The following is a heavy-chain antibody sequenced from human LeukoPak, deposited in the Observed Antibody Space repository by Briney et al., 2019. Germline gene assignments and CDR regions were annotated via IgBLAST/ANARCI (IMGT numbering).Heavy chain of an antibody. CDR2: MNPNSVNT. CDR3: ARGITGTTFYYYYYYMDV. J-gene: IGHJ6*03. CDR1: GYTFTSYD. V-gene: IGHV1-8*01. D-gene: IGHD1-7*01. Sequence: ASVKVSCKASGYTFTSYDINWVRQATGQGLEWMGWMNPNSVNTGYAQKFQGRVTMTRNTSISTAYMELSSLRSEDTAVYYCARGITGTTFYYYYYYMDVWGKGTTVTVSS.